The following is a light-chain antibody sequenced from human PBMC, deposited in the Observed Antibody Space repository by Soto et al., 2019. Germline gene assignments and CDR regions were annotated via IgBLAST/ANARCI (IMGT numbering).Light chain of an antibody. CDR3: QQYNNWPPWT. CDR2: GAS. Sequence: EIVMTQSTATLSVSPGERATLSCRASQSVSSNLAWYQQKPGQAPRLLIYGASTRATGIPARFSGSGSGTEITLTISSLQSEDFAVYSCQQYNNWPPWTFGQGTKVEIK. V-gene: IGKV3-15*01. CDR1: QSVSSN. J-gene: IGKJ1*01.